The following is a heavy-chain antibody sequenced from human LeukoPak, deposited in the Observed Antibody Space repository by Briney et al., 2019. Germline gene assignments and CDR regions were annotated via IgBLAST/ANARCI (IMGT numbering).Heavy chain of an antibody. J-gene: IGHJ4*02. V-gene: IGHV4-34*01. CDR2: INHSGST. D-gene: IGHD2-15*01. CDR1: GGSFSGYY. Sequence: SETLSLTCAVYGGSFSGYYWSWIRQPPGKGLEWIGEINHSGSTNYNPSLKSRVTISVDTSKNQFSLKLSSVTAADTAVYYCARGQRGYCSGGSCYPINYLDYWGQGTLVTVSS. CDR3: ARGQRGYCSGGSCYPINYLDY.